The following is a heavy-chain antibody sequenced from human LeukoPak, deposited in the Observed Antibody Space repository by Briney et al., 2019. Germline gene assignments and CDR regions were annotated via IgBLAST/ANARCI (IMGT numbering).Heavy chain of an antibody. D-gene: IGHD5-18*01. Sequence: PGGSLRLSCAASGFTFSSYAMSWVRQAPGKGLEWVSAISGSGGSTYYADSVEGRFTISRDNSKNTLYLQMNSLRAEDTAVYYCAKMSMVDTAMVPYYYYYMDVWGKGTTVTVSS. V-gene: IGHV3-23*01. CDR1: GFTFSSYA. CDR2: ISGSGGST. CDR3: AKMSMVDTAMVPYYYYYMDV. J-gene: IGHJ6*03.